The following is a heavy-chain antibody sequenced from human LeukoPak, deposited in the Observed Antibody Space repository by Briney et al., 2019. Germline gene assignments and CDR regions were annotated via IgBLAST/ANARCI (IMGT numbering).Heavy chain of an antibody. CDR2: ISGSGGST. V-gene: IGHV3-23*01. D-gene: IGHD3-22*01. CDR3: AKTPRGGSGYHLDY. Sequence: GGSLRLSCAASGFTFSSYAMSWVRQAPGRGVEWVSAISGSGGSTYYVDSVKGRFTISRDNSKNTLYLQMNSLRAEDTAVYYCAKTPRGGSGYHLDYWGQGTLVTVSS. J-gene: IGHJ4*02. CDR1: GFTFSSYA.